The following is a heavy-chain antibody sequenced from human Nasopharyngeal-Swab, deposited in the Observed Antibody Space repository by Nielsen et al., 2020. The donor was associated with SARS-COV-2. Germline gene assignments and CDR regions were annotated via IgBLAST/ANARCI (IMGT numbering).Heavy chain of an antibody. D-gene: IGHD1-26*01. CDR3: ARVRFVGELIDAFDI. Sequence: GGSLRLSCAASGFTFSSYAMNWVRQAPGKGLEWVSSISSSSSYIYYADSVEGRFTISRDNAKNSLYLQMNSLRAEDTAVYYCARVRFVGELIDAFDIWGQGTMVTVSS. CDR1: GFTFSSYA. V-gene: IGHV3-21*01. CDR2: ISSSSSYI. J-gene: IGHJ3*02.